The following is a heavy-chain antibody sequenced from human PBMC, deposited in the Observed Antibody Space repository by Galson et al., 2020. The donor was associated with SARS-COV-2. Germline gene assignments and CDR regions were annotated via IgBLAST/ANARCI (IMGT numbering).Heavy chain of an antibody. Sequence: ASVKVSCKASGYTFTGYYMHWVRQAPGQGLEWMGWINPNSGGTNYAQKFQGWVTMTRDTSISTAYMELSRLRSDDTAVYYRARGPVWSYYDFWSGYGPSPDAFDIWGQGTMVTVSS. CDR2: INPNSGGT. J-gene: IGHJ3*02. CDR3: ARGPVWSYYDFWSGYGPSPDAFDI. V-gene: IGHV1-2*04. D-gene: IGHD3-3*01. CDR1: GYTFTGYY.